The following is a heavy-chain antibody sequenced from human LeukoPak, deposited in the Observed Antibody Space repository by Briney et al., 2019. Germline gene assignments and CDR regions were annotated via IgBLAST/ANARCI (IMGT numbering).Heavy chain of an antibody. CDR2: TYYRSKWYN. V-gene: IGHV6-1*01. J-gene: IGHJ6*04. Sequence: SQTLTLTCAISGDSVSSNSAAWNWIRQSPSRGLEWLGRTYYRSKWYNDYAVSVKSRITINPDTSKNQFSLQLNSVTPEDTAVYYCARVSSYGSGSIYSTFYYGMDVWGKGTTVTVSS. D-gene: IGHD3-10*01. CDR1: GDSVSSNSAA. CDR3: ARVSSYGSGSIYSTFYYGMDV.